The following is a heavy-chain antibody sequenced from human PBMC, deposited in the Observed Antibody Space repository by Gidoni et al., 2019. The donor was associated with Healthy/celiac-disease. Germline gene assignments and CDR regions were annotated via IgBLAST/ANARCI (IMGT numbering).Heavy chain of an antibody. CDR3: ARDLIQGGGTWFDP. CDR2: IYYSGST. V-gene: IGHV4-59*01. D-gene: IGHD3-10*01. J-gene: IGHJ5*02. Sequence: QVQLQESGPGLVKPSETLSLTCPVSGGSISSYYWSWIRQPPGKGLEWIGYIYYSGSTNYNPSLKSRVTISVDTSKNQFSLKLSSVTAADTAVYYCARDLIQGGGTWFDPWGQGTLVTVSS. CDR1: GGSISSYY.